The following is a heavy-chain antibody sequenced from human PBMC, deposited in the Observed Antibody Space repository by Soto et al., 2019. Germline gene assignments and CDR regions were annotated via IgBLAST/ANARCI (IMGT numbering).Heavy chain of an antibody. CDR3: ARGRRGYSGYDSAHFDY. CDR1: GGTFSSYA. D-gene: IGHD5-12*01. CDR2: IIPIFGTA. V-gene: IGHV1-69*06. J-gene: IGHJ4*02. Sequence: SVKVSCKASGGTFSSYAISWVRQAPGQGLEWMGGIIPIFGTANYAQKFQGRVTITADKSTSTAYMELSSLRSEDTAVYYCARGRRGYSGYDSAHFDYWGQGTLVPVSS.